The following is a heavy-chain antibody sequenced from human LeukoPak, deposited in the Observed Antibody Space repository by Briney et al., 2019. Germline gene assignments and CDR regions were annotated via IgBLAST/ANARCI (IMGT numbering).Heavy chain of an antibody. Sequence: GGSLRLSREASGFTFSTYWMKRVRQAPGKGLEWVANIKQDGSQKYYVDSVKGRFIISRDNAKNSLYLQMNSLRAEDTAVYYCAREGTYGNYRASGDYWGQGALVTVSS. CDR2: IKQDGSQK. J-gene: IGHJ4*02. CDR1: GFTFSTYW. V-gene: IGHV3-7*03. CDR3: AREGTYGNYRASGDY. D-gene: IGHD4-23*01.